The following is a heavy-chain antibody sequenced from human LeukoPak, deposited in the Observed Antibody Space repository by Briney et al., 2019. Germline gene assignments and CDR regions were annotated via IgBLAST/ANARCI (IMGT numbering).Heavy chain of an antibody. CDR1: GFIVSSNY. Sequence: GGSLRLSCAASGFIVSSNYMSWVRQAPGKRLEWISVIYTGGSTYYADSVKGRFTISRDNSKNTLYLQMNSLRVEDTAVYFCATVGLGFAHYYDNSENNWGQGTLVTVSS. V-gene: IGHV3-66*01. CDR2: IYTGGST. J-gene: IGHJ4*02. CDR3: ATVGLGFAHYYDNSENN. D-gene: IGHD3-22*01.